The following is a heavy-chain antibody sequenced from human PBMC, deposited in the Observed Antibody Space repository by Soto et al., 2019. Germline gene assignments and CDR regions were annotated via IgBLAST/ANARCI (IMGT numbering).Heavy chain of an antibody. Sequence: GASVKVSCKASGYTFTGYYMHWVRQAPGQGLEWMGWINPNSGGTNYAQKFQGWVTMTRDTSISTAYMELSRLRSDDTAVYYWARARIGAVAGWGQAAYWGQGTLVTVSS. CDR3: ARARIGAVAGWGQAAY. V-gene: IGHV1-2*04. CDR2: INPNSGGT. J-gene: IGHJ4*02. D-gene: IGHD6-19*01. CDR1: GYTFTGYY.